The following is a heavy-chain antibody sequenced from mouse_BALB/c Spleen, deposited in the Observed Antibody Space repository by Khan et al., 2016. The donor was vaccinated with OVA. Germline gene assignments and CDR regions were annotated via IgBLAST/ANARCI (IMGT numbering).Heavy chain of an antibody. D-gene: IGHD1-1*01. CDR1: GYSITSGYY. CDR2: IRYVGSN. Sequence: EVQLQESGPGLVKPSQSLSLTCSVTGYSITSGYYWNWIRQFPGNKLEWMDYIRYVGSNNYNPSLKNRISITRDTSKNQFFLKLNSVTTEDTATYYCARDYYGTSWYFDVWGAGTTVTVSS. J-gene: IGHJ1*01. CDR3: ARDYYGTSWYFDV. V-gene: IGHV3-6*02.